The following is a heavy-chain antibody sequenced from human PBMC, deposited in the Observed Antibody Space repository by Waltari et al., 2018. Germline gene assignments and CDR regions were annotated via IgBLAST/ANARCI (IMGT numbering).Heavy chain of an antibody. CDR1: GLPLRCYW. J-gene: IGHJ4*02. Sequence: EVQLVESGGGSVQPGGSLRLSCAASGLPLRCYWMYWVRQAPGKGLEWVANIKQDGSEKNYVDSVEGRFSISRDNAQNSLYLQMNSLRAEDTAIYYCVTGLTTVTAKDYFDHWGQGALVTVSS. CDR3: VTGLTTVTAKDYFDH. D-gene: IGHD4-17*01. CDR2: IKQDGSEK. V-gene: IGHV3-7*01.